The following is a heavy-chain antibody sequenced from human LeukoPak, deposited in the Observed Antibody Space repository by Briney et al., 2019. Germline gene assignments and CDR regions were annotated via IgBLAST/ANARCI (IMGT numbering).Heavy chain of an antibody. CDR3: AKGVVVITTRSSFYYYGMDV. Sequence: PGGSLRLSCAASGFTFSSYAMSWVRQAPGEGLEWVSAISGSGGSTYYADSVKGRFTISRDNSKNTLYLQMNSLRAEDTAVYYCAKGVVVITTRSSFYYYGMDVWGQGTTVTVSS. CDR1: GFTFSSYA. CDR2: ISGSGGST. D-gene: IGHD3-22*01. V-gene: IGHV3-23*01. J-gene: IGHJ6*02.